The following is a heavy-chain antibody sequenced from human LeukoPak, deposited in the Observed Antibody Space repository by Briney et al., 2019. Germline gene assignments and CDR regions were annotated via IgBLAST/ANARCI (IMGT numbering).Heavy chain of an antibody. CDR2: FDLSGTT. CDR3: ARGAGPYGDYRDY. J-gene: IGHJ4*02. CDR1: GFIVSSNY. D-gene: IGHD4-17*01. Sequence: GGSLRLSCAASGFIVSSNYMNWVRQAPGKGLEWISCFDLSGTTYYADSVKGRFTISRDNAENSLFLQMNTLRAEDTAVYYCARGAGPYGDYRDYWGQGTLVTVSS. V-gene: IGHV3-69-1*01.